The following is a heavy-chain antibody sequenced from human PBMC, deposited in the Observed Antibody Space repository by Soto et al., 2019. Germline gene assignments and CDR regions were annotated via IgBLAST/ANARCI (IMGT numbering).Heavy chain of an antibody. J-gene: IGHJ5*02. D-gene: IGHD6-19*01. CDR1: GLSITDSEMG. CDR2: IDSSGEK. CDR3: ARRHLAVAVSPWFDP. V-gene: IGHV2-26*01. Sequence: QVTLKESGPVLVKPTETLTLRCTVSGLSITDSEMGVSWIRQPPGQPLEWLAHIDSSGEKSYRTFLKSRLANSKDTSNSQIVHTMTNMDPADTATYYCARRHLAVAVSPWFDPWGQGIPVTVSS.